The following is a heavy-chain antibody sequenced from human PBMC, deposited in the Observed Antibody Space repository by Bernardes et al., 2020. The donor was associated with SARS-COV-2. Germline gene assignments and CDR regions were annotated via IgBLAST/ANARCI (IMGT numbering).Heavy chain of an antibody. V-gene: IGHV1-24*01. Sequence: ASVKVSCKASGYTFTDYYFHWVRQAPGQGLEWMGGFDPEDGETIYAQKFQGRVTMTEDTSTDTAYMELSSLRSEDTAVYYCATDPTYGDYLTDYWGQGTLVTVSS. J-gene: IGHJ4*02. CDR1: GYTFTDYY. CDR3: ATDPTYGDYLTDY. D-gene: IGHD4-17*01. CDR2: FDPEDGET.